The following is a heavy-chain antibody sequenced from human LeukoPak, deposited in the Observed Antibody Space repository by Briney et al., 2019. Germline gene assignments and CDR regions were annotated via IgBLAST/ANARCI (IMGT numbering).Heavy chain of an antibody. CDR1: GFTFSDYY. Sequence: QSGGSLRLSCAASGFTFSDYYMSWVRQAPGKGLEWVANIKPDGGEKYYADSVKGRFTISRDNAKNSMYLQMNSLRADDTAVYYCARDHTGYEYGSFSYHYQYMDVWGKGTTVTVSS. CDR3: ARDHTGYEYGSFSYHYQYMDV. V-gene: IGHV3-7*01. CDR2: IKPDGGEK. D-gene: IGHD5-12*01. J-gene: IGHJ6*03.